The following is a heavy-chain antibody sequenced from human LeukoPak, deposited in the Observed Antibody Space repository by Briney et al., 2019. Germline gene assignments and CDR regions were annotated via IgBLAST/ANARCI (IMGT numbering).Heavy chain of an antibody. V-gene: IGHV3-23*01. Sequence: GGSLRLSCAASGLTFSSYAMSWVRRAPGKGLEWVSAISVGGDSTYYADSVKGRFSISRDNSKNTLYLQMNSLRAEDTAVYFCAKTSGGNYWGQGTLVTVSS. J-gene: IGHJ4*02. CDR3: AKTSGGNY. D-gene: IGHD2-15*01. CDR2: ISVGGDST. CDR1: GLTFSSYA.